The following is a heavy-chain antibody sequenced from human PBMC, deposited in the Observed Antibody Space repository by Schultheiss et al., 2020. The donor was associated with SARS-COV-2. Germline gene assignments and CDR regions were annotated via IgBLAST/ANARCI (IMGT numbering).Heavy chain of an antibody. V-gene: IGHV4-59*01. CDR1: GGSISSYS. CDR3: ERGRFSDAFDI. J-gene: IGHJ3*02. D-gene: IGHD3-3*01. CDR2: IYYSGST. Sequence: SETLSLTCTVSGGSISSYSWSWIRQPPGKGLEWIGYIYYSGSTNYNPSLKSRVTISLDTSKNHFSLKVSSVTAADTAVYYCERGRFSDAFDIWGQGTMVTVSS.